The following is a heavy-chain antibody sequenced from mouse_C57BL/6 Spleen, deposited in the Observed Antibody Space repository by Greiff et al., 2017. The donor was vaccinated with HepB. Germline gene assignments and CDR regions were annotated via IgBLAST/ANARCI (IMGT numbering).Heavy chain of an antibody. CDR2: IYPGSGST. D-gene: IGHD1-1*01. J-gene: IGHJ2*01. Sequence: LQESGAELVKPGASVKMSCKASGYTFTSYWITWVKQRPGQGLEWIGDIYPGSGSTNYNEKFKSKATLTVDTSSSTAYMQLSSLTSEDSAVYYCARSDYYGSGLDYWGQGTTLTVSS. CDR1: GYTFTSYW. V-gene: IGHV1-55*01. CDR3: ARSDYYGSGLDY.